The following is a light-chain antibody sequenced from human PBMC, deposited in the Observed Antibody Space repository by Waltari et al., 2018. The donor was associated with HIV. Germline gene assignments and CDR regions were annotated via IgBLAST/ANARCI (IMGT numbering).Light chain of an antibody. CDR1: QSISSW. V-gene: IGKV1-5*03. Sequence: DIQMTQSPSTLSASVGDRVTITCRASQSISSWLAWYQRRPGKAPKLLIYKASSLESGVPSRFSGSGSGTEFTLTISSLQPEDFATYHCQQSYTDPRTFGQGTKV. CDR3: QQSYTDPRT. J-gene: IGKJ1*01. CDR2: KAS.